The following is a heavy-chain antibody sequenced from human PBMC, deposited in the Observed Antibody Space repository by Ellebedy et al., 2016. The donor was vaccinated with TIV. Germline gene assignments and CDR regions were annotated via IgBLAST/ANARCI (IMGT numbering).Heavy chain of an antibody. CDR3: ARGEGYCSSTSCYWLYMDV. CDR2: INPNSGGT. D-gene: IGHD2-2*01. J-gene: IGHJ6*03. V-gene: IGHV1-2*02. Sequence: ASVKVSXXASGYTFTGYYMHWVRQAPGQGLEWMGWINPNSGGTNYAQKFQGRVTMTRDTSISTAYMELSRLRSDDTAVYYCARGEGYCSSTSCYWLYMDVWGKGTTVTVSS. CDR1: GYTFTGYY.